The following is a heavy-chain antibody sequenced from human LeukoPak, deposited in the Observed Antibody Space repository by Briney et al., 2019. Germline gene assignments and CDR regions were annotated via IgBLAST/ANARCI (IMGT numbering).Heavy chain of an antibody. CDR3: ARGRLKRVPFTKVAGALDY. CDR1: GYTFRNYG. J-gene: IGHJ4*02. Sequence: ASVTVSFKSSGYTFRNYGITWVRQAPGQGLEWMGWIGTYNGNTDYAQKFQGRVIMTADTSTTTAHMELRSLRSDDTAVYYCARGRLKRVPFTKVAGALDYWGQGTRVTVSS. CDR2: IGTYNGNT. D-gene: IGHD6-19*01. V-gene: IGHV1-18*01.